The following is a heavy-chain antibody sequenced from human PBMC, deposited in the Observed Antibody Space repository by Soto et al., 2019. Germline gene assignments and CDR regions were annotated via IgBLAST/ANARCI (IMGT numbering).Heavy chain of an antibody. V-gene: IGHV4-30-2*01. D-gene: IGHD6-19*01. CDR3: ARMQWSQSSLDY. J-gene: IGHJ4*02. CDR1: GGSIDSAAYP. CDR2: VSHRGTA. Sequence: PSETLSLTCAVSGGSIDSAAYPLAWIRQPPGKGLEWIGSVSHRGTAYSIPSLNGRLTLSMDSSQTQFSLKLTSVTAADSAVYYCARMQWSQSSLDYPGRVLLETVSS.